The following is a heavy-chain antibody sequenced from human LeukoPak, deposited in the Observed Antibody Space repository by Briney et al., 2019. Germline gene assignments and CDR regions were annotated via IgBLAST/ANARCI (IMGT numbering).Heavy chain of an antibody. V-gene: IGHV3-53*01. CDR3: ARDSLNGGRPGFFDY. CDR2: IYSGGST. CDR1: GFTFSSYA. Sequence: GGSLGLSCAASGFTFSSYAMSWVRQAPGKGLEWVSVIYSGGSTYYADSVKGRFTISRDNSKNTLYLQMNSLRAEDTAVYYCARDSLNGGRPGFFDYWGQGTLVTVSS. D-gene: IGHD2-8*01. J-gene: IGHJ4*02.